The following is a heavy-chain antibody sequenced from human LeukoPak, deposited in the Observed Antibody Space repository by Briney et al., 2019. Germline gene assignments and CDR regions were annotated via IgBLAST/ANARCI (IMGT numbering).Heavy chain of an antibody. Sequence: SGPTLVNPTQTLTLTCTFSGFSLSTSGVGVGWIRQPPGKALEWLALIHWDDDKRYSPSLKSRLTITKDTSKNQVVLTMTNMDPVDTATYYCARVDTAMETFDYWGQGTLVTVSS. CDR3: ARVDTAMETFDY. D-gene: IGHD5-18*01. J-gene: IGHJ4*02. CDR2: IHWDDDK. V-gene: IGHV2-5*02. CDR1: GFSLSTSGVG.